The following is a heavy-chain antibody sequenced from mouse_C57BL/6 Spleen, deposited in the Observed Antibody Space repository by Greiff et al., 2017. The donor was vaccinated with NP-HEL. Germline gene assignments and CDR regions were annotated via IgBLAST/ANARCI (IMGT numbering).Heavy chain of an antibody. D-gene: IGHD1-1*01. V-gene: IGHV1-64*01. CDR1: GYTFTSYW. J-gene: IGHJ1*03. Sequence: QVQLQQPGAELVKPGASVKLSCKASGYTFTSYWMHWVKQRPGQGLEWIGLIHPNSGSTNYNEKFKSKATLTVDKSSSTAYMQLSSLTSEDSAVYYCERPYYYGSSSLCWYFDVWGKGTTVTVSS. CDR3: ERPYYYGSSSLCWYFDV. CDR2: IHPNSGST.